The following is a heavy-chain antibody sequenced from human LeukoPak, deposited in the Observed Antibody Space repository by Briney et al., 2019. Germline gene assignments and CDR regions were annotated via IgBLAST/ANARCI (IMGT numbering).Heavy chain of an antibody. CDR2: IIHIFGTA. D-gene: IGHD5-18*01. CDR1: GGTFSSYA. V-gene: IGHV1-69*13. CDR3: ARVDTAMGAGRYYYYMDV. J-gene: IGHJ6*03. Sequence: SVKDSCKASGGTFSSYAISWVRQAPGQGLEWMGGIIHIFGTANYAQTFQGSVTITADESTSTAYMGLSSLRSEDTAVYYCARVDTAMGAGRYYYYMDVWGKGTTVTVSS.